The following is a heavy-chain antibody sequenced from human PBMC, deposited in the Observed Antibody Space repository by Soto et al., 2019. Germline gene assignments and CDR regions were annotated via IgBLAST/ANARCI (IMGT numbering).Heavy chain of an antibody. CDR2: IKQDGSEK. Sequence: GGSLRLSCAASGFTFSSYWMSWVRQAPGKGLEWVANIKQDGSEKYYVDSVKGRFTISRDNAKNSLYLQMNSLRAEDTAVYYCARGGRIAAVRGLYYYGMDVWGQGTTVTVSS. CDR3: ARGGRIAAVRGLYYYGMDV. D-gene: IGHD6-13*01. J-gene: IGHJ6*02. CDR1: GFTFSSYW. V-gene: IGHV3-7*01.